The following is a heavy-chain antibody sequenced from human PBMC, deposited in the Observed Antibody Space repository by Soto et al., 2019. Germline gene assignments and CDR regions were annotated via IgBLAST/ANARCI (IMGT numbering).Heavy chain of an antibody. CDR2: ISGSGGGT. CDR1: GFSFSSYA. CDR3: AKDALYSSSWYYRFDP. Sequence: GGSLRLSCAASGFSFSSYAMSWVRQAPGKGLEWVSAISGSGGGTYYADSVKGRFTISRDNSKNTLFLQMNSLRAEDTAVYYCAKDALYSSSWYYRFDPWGQGTQVTVSS. V-gene: IGHV3-23*01. J-gene: IGHJ5*02. D-gene: IGHD6-13*01.